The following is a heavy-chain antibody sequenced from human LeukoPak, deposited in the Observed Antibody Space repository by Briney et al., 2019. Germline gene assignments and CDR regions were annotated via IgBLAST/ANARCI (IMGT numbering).Heavy chain of an antibody. J-gene: IGHJ4*02. V-gene: IGHV3-53*01. Sequence: HPGGSLRLSCTVSGFTVSSNSMSWVRQAPGKGLEWVSFIYSDNTHYSDSVKGRFTISRDNSKNTLYLQMNSLRAEDTAVYYCAKDEKFWSGSFDYWGQGTLVTVSS. CDR2: IYSDNT. CDR3: AKDEKFWSGSFDY. D-gene: IGHD3-3*01. CDR1: GFTVSSNS.